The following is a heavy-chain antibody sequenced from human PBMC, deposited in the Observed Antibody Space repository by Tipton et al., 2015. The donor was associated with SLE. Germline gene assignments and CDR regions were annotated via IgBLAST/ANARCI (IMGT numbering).Heavy chain of an antibody. Sequence: TLSLTCTVSGGSISSGSYYWSWIRQPAGKGLEWIGHIYTSGSTNYNPSLKSRVTISVDTSKNQFSLQLSSVTAADTAVYYCAREDDILTWTSLSGMDVWGQGTTVTVSS. D-gene: IGHD3-9*01. CDR2: IYTSGST. J-gene: IGHJ6*02. CDR3: AREDDILTWTSLSGMDV. V-gene: IGHV4-61*09. CDR1: GGSISSGSYY.